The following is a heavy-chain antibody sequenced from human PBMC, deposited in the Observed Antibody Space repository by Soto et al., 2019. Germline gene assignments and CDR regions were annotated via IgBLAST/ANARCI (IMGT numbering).Heavy chain of an antibody. CDR3: SRNIDYAFDI. V-gene: IGHV3-73*01. CDR2: IRSKADSYAT. Sequence: GGSLRLSCAASGFTFSGSVMYWVRQTSGKGLEWVGRIRSKADSYATAYAASVKGRFTISRDGSKNTVYLQMNSLKTEDTAVYYCSRNIDYAFDIWGQGTMVTV. D-gene: IGHD2-15*01. J-gene: IGHJ3*02. CDR1: GFTFSGSV.